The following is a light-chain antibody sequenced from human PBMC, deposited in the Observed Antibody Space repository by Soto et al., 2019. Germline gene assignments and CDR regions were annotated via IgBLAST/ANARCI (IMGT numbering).Light chain of an antibody. J-gene: IGLJ1*01. CDR3: CSYAGSSTYYV. CDR2: SND. V-gene: IGLV1-44*01. Sequence: QSVLTQPPSASGTPGQRVTISCSGSSSNIGPNTVNWYQQLPGTAPKLLIYSNDQRPSGVPARFSGSKSGNTASLTISGLQAEDEADYYCCSYAGSSTYYVFGTGTKVTVL. CDR1: SSNIGPNT.